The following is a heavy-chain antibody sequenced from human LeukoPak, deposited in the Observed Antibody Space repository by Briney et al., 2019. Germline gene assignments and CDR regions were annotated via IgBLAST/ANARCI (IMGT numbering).Heavy chain of an antibody. V-gene: IGHV4-38-2*02. CDR2: IYHSGST. D-gene: IGHD1-26*01. CDR3: ARGLVGAGRSFDY. CDR1: GYSISSGFY. Sequence: SETLSLTCTVSGYSISSGFYWGWIRQPPGKGLEWIGNIYHSGSTYYNPSLKSRVTISVDTSKNQFSLKLSSVTAADTAVYYCARGLVGAGRSFDYWGQGTLVTVSS. J-gene: IGHJ4*02.